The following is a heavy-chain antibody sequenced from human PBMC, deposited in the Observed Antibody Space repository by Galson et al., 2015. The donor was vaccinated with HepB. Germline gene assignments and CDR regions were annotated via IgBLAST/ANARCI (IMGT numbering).Heavy chain of an antibody. CDR3: ARGGFRGGPYYFDY. CDR2: ISSNGGNT. CDR1: GFTLSNYA. D-gene: IGHD3-16*01. J-gene: IGHJ4*02. V-gene: IGHV3-64*02. Sequence: SLRLSCAASGFTLSNYAMHWVRQTPGKGLEYVSAISSNGGNTYYVDSVKGRFTISRDNSKNTLYLQMGSLTAEDMGVYFCARGGFRGGPYYFDYWGQGSLVTVSS.